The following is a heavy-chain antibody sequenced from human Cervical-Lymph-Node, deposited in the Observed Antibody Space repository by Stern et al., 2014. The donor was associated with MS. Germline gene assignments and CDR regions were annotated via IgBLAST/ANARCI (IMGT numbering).Heavy chain of an antibody. CDR2: ISYDGTNK. Sequence: QVQLGESGGGVVQPGRSLRLSCAASGFTFSDFAMHWVCQAPGKGLEWVALISYDGTNKYYADSVKGRFTISRDNSKNTLYLQMNSLRTEDTAVFYCAGGYCTSGFCFYGMDVWGQGTTVTVS. D-gene: IGHD2-8*01. CDR1: GFTFSDFA. J-gene: IGHJ6*02. V-gene: IGHV3-30*03. CDR3: AGGYCTSGFCFYGMDV.